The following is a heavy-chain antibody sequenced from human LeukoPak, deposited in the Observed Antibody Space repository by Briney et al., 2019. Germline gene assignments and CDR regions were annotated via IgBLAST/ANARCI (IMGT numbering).Heavy chain of an antibody. CDR1: SGSISSGDYY. D-gene: IGHD4-17*01. J-gene: IGHJ3*02. V-gene: IGHV4-30-4*01. CDR3: ARDSPLYGDYTRGAFDI. Sequence: SETLSLTCTVSSGSISSGDYYWSWIRQPPRKGLEWIGYIYYSGSTYYNPSLKSRVTISVDTSKNQFSLKLSSVTAADTAVYYCARDSPLYGDYTRGAFDIWGQGTMVTVSS. CDR2: IYYSGST.